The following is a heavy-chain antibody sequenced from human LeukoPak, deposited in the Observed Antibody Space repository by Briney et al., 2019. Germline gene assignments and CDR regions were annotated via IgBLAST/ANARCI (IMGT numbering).Heavy chain of an antibody. D-gene: IGHD2-15*01. V-gene: IGHV4-59*08. J-gene: IGHJ6*02. CDR3: ARRSPERYCSGGSCYYYYYGMDV. Sequence: SETLSLTCTVSGGAISSYYWSWIRQPPGEGLEWIGYIYYSGSTNYNPSLKSRVTISVDTSKNQFSLKLSSVTAADTAVYYCARRSPERYCSGGSCYYYYYGMDVWGQGTTVTVSS. CDR1: GGAISSYY. CDR2: IYYSGST.